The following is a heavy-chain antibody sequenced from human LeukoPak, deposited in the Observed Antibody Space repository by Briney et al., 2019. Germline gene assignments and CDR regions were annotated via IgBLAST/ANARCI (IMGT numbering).Heavy chain of an antibody. Sequence: GGSLRLSCAASGFSFSNHAMSWVRQAPARGPEWISYIGIDSGNTNYADSVKGRFTISGDKAKNSLYLQMNSLRVEDTAVYYCARDYKYAFDNWGQGTLVTVSS. D-gene: IGHD5-24*01. CDR2: IGIDSGNT. J-gene: IGHJ4*02. CDR1: GFSFSNHA. CDR3: ARDYKYAFDN. V-gene: IGHV3-11*06.